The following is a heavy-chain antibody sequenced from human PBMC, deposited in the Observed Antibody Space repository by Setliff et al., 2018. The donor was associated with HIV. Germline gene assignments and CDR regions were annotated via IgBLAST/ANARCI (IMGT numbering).Heavy chain of an antibody. CDR1: GGSISSSY. D-gene: IGHD2-2*01. V-gene: IGHV4-59*08. CDR3: ARGLSSQTYWGTRPLGLDY. J-gene: IGHJ4*01. CDR2: IHYSGST. Sequence: SETLSLTCTVSGGSISSSYWTWTRQPPGKGLEWIGKIHYSGSTNYSPSLKSRITISLDTSKRQFSLTMTSVTAADTAVYYCARGLSSQTYWGTRPLGLDYWGQGSLVTVSS.